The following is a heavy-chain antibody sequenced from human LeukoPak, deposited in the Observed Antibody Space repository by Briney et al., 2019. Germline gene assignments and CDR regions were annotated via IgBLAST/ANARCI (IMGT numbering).Heavy chain of an antibody. CDR1: GFTFSNYW. Sequence: GGSLRLSCAASGFTFSNYWVHWVRQAPGKGLVWVSRINRDGSTTKYADSVKGRFTVSRDNAKNTLNLQMNSLRAEDTAVYYCARDKKSGESSEVDYWGQGTLVTVSS. CDR3: ARDKKSGESSEVDY. J-gene: IGHJ4*02. CDR2: INRDGSTT. V-gene: IGHV3-74*03. D-gene: IGHD3-10*01.